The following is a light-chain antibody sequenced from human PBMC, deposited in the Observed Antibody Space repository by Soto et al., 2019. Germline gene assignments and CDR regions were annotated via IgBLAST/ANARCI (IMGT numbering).Light chain of an antibody. V-gene: IGLV2-8*01. CDR1: NTDIGGHKY. Sequence: QSALTQPPSASGSPGQSVTISCTGTNTDIGGHKYVSWYQHHPGKAPKLLIYEVSERPSGVPDRFSGSKSANAAPLTVSGIQADDEAMYYCSSYTGTNNFVLFGGGPKLTVL. CDR3: SSYTGTNNFVL. CDR2: EVS. J-gene: IGLJ2*01.